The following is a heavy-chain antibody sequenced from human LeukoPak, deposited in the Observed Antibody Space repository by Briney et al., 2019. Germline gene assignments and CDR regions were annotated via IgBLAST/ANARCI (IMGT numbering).Heavy chain of an antibody. J-gene: IGHJ5*02. CDR1: GGTFSSYA. Sequence: SVKVSCKASGGTFSSYAISWVRQAPGQGLEWMGGIIPIFGTANYAQKFQGRVTITADESTSTAYMELSSLRSEDTAVYYCARGAIFGVVIEDLFDPWGQGTLVTVSS. CDR2: IIPIFGTA. D-gene: IGHD3-3*01. CDR3: ARGAIFGVVIEDLFDP. V-gene: IGHV1-69*13.